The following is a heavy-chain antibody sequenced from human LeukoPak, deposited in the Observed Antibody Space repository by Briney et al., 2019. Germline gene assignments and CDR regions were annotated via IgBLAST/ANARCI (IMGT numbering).Heavy chain of an antibody. V-gene: IGHV3-15*01. CDR2: IKSKTDGGTT. J-gene: IGHJ4*02. CDR1: GFTFSNAW. Sequence: NAGGSLRLSCAASGFTFSNAWMSWVRQAPGKGLEWVGRIKSKTDGGTTDYAAPVKGRFTISRDDSKNTLYLQMNSLKTEDTAVYYCTTDPAMNDYGDYVIPYWGQGTLVTVSS. CDR3: TTDPAMNDYGDYVIPY. D-gene: IGHD4-17*01.